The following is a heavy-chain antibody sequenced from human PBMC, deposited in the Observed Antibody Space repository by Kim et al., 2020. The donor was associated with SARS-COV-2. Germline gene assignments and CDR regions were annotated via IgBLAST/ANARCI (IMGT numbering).Heavy chain of an antibody. CDR3: ARGTVKYYGMDV. Sequence: SETLSLTCSVSGGSVNSDYWSWIRQSPEKGLEWIGYFYYTGSTNYNPSLNSRVTMSVDTSKTQFALELKFVTAADTAVYYCARGTVKYYGMDVWGQGTTVTVSS. D-gene: IGHD4-4*01. J-gene: IGHJ6*02. CDR1: GGSVNSDY. V-gene: IGHV4-59*02. CDR2: FYYTGST.